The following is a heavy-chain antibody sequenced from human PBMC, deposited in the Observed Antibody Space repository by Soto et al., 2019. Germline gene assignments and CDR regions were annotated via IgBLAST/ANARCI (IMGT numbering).Heavy chain of an antibody. V-gene: IGHV1-46*01. CDR1: GYTFTCYY. CDR3: ARSSSWYGFDP. D-gene: IGHD6-13*01. CDR2: INPSGGST. J-gene: IGHJ5*02. Sequence: ASVKVSCKASGYTFTCYYMHWVRQAPGQGPEWMGIINPSGGSTSYAQKFQGRVTMTRDTSTSTVYMELSSLRSEDTAEYYCARSSSWYGFDPWGQGTLVTVSS.